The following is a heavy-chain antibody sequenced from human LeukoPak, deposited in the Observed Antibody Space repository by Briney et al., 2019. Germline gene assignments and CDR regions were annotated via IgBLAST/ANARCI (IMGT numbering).Heavy chain of an antibody. J-gene: IGHJ4*02. CDR2: IRYDGSNK. Sequence: GGSLRLSCAASGFTFSSYGMHWVRQAPGKGLEWVAFIRYDGSNKYYADSVKGRFTISRDNSKNTLYLQMNSLRAEDTAVYYCAKVGGGGAAAGSLDYWGQGTLVTVSS. CDR1: GFTFSSYG. D-gene: IGHD6-13*01. V-gene: IGHV3-30*02. CDR3: AKVGGGGAAAGSLDY.